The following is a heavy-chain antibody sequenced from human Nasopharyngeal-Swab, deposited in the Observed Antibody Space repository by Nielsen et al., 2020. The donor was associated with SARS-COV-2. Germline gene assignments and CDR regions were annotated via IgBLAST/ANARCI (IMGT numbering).Heavy chain of an antibody. Sequence: SETLSLTCAVSGGSISSGGYSWSWIRQPPGKGLEWIGYIYHSGSTYYNPSLKSRVTISVDRSKNQFSLKLSSVTAADTAVYYCARHRHRSSGNPHYFDYWGQGTLVTVSS. CDR3: ARHRHRSSGNPHYFDY. J-gene: IGHJ4*02. CDR2: IYHSGST. CDR1: GGSISSGGYS. D-gene: IGHD3-22*01. V-gene: IGHV4-30-2*01.